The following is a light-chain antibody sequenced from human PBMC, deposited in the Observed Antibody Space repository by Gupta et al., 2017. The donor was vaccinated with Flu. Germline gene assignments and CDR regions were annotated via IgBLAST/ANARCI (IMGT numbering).Light chain of an antibody. CDR3: QAWDSSNVV. J-gene: IGLJ2*01. CDR1: ELGNKY. CDR2: QDK. V-gene: IGLV3-1*01. Sequence: SSKLTQPASVSVSPRQTASITCSGDELGNKYVCWYQQKPGQSPVVLMYQDKKRPAGIPERFSGYNSGNTATLTISGTQSMDEADYYCQAWDSSNVVFGGGTKLTVL.